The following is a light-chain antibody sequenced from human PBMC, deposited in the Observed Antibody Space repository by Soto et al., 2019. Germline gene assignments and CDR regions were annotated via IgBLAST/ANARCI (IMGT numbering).Light chain of an antibody. V-gene: IGKV1-12*01. J-gene: IGKJ1*01. CDR1: QDISSW. Sequence: DIQMTQSPSSVSTSLGDRVTITCRASQDISSWLSWYQRRPGKAPKLLIYAASSLQTGVPSRFSGSGSRTYFTRTINSLQPEDFATYYCQQTDSFPWTFGQGTKVEIK. CDR2: AAS. CDR3: QQTDSFPWT.